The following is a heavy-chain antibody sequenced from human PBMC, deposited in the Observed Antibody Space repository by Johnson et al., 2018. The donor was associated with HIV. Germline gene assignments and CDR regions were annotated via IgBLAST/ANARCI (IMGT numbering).Heavy chain of an antibody. D-gene: IGHD5-24*01. J-gene: IGHJ3*02. CDR3: ARDEPYNLNAFDI. CDR1: GFTFSSYA. V-gene: IGHV3-30-3*01. Sequence: QVQLVESGGGVVQPGRSLRLSCAASGFTFSSYAMHWVRQAPGKGLEWVAVISYDGSNKYYADSVKGRFTISRDNSKNTLYLQMNSLRADDTAVYYCARDEPYNLNAFDIWGQGTMVTVSS. CDR2: ISYDGSNK.